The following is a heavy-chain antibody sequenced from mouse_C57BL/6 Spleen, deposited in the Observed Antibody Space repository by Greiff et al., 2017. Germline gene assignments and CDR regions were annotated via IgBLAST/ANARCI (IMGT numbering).Heavy chain of an antibody. V-gene: IGHV5-4*01. CDR3: ARDYGSRGDAMDY. CDR1: GFTFSSYA. J-gene: IGHJ4*01. Sequence: EVKVVESGGGLVKPGGSLKLSCAVSGFTFSSYAMSWVRPTPERRLEWVATLSDGGSYTYYPDNVKGRVTISRDNAKNNLYLQMSHLKSEDTAMYYCARDYGSRGDAMDYWGQGTSVTVSS. D-gene: IGHD1-1*01. CDR2: LSDGGSYT.